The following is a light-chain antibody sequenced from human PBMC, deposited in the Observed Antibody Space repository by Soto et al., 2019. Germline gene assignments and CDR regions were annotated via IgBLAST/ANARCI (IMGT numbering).Light chain of an antibody. Sequence: EIVLTQSPATLSLSPGERATLSCRASQSVSNYLAWYQQKPGQAPRLLISDASNRATGIPARFSGSGSGTDFTLTISILEPEDFAVYYCQLRSNWPPLYTFGQGTKLDIK. J-gene: IGKJ2*01. CDR2: DAS. V-gene: IGKV3-11*01. CDR3: QLRSNWPPLYT. CDR1: QSVSNY.